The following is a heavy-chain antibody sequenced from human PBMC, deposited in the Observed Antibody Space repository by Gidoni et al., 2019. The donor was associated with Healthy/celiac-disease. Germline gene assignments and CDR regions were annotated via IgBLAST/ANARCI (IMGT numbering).Heavy chain of an antibody. CDR1: GGSLSSYY. CDR3: ARVGVAAAGTLAYYYGMDV. D-gene: IGHD6-13*01. J-gene: IGHJ6*02. CDR2: IYYSGST. V-gene: IGHV4-59*01. Sequence: QVQLQDSGPGLVKPSETLSLTCTVSGGSLSSYYWSWIRQPPGKGLEWIGYIYYSGSTNYNPSLKSRVTISVDTSKNQFSLKLSSVTAADTAVYYCARVGVAAAGTLAYYYGMDVWGQGTTVTVSS.